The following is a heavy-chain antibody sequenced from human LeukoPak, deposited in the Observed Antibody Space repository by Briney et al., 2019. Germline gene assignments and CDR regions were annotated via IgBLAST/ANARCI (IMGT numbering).Heavy chain of an antibody. Sequence: GGSLRLSCAASGFMFSSYWMSWVRPAPEKGLEWVANIKEDGSEKYFVDSVKGRFTISRDNAKNSLYLQMNSLRAEDTAIYYCARDKGVVGTLAPWGQGTLVTVSS. J-gene: IGHJ5*02. CDR3: ARDKGVVGTLAP. V-gene: IGHV3-7*01. CDR1: GFMFSSYW. D-gene: IGHD2-21*01. CDR2: IKEDGSEK.